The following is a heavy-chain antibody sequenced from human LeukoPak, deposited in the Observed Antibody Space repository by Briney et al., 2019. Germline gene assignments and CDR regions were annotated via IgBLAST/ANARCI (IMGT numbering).Heavy chain of an antibody. D-gene: IGHD3-9*01. V-gene: IGHV3-21*01. Sequence: PGGSLRLSCAASGFTFSSYSMNWVRQAPGKGLEWVSSISSSSSYIYYADSVKGRFTISRDNAKNSLYLQMNSLRAEDTAVYYCARVPGRELRYSDWLLYRDYYFDYWGQGTLVTVSS. CDR2: ISSSSSYI. J-gene: IGHJ4*02. CDR3: ARVPGRELRYSDWLLYRDYYFDY. CDR1: GFTFSSYS.